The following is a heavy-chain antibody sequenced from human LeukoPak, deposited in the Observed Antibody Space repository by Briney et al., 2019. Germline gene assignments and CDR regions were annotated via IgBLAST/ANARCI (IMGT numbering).Heavy chain of an antibody. D-gene: IGHD5-18*01. V-gene: IGHV4-59*01. Sequence: SETLSLTSTVSGGSISSYNCSLIQPPPRKVQEWIVNIHNSGSTNYNPSLKSRVTISGDTSKNQVSLKLSSLTSADTAVYYCARARSGYRYGFIDYWGQGTLVTVYS. CDR1: GGSISSYN. CDR2: IHNSGST. J-gene: IGHJ4*02. CDR3: ARARSGYRYGFIDY.